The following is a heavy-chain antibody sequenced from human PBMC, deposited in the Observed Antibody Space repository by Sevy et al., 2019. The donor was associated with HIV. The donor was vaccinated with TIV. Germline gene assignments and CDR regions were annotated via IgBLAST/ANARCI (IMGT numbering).Heavy chain of an antibody. CDR1: GFTFSSNW. V-gene: IGHV3-7*01. J-gene: IGHJ4*02. Sequence: GGSLRLSCAASGFTFSSNWMTWVRQAPGKGLEWVANINQDGSEKYYVDSVKGRFTISRDNARNSLYLQMNSLRVGDTAVYYCARVEPRLAVAGLDYWGQGTLVTVSS. D-gene: IGHD6-19*01. CDR2: INQDGSEK. CDR3: ARVEPRLAVAGLDY.